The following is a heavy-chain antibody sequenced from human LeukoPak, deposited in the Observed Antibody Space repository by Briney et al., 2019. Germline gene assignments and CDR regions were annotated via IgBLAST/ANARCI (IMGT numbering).Heavy chain of an antibody. CDR1: GGTFSSYA. Sequence: GSSVKVSCKXSGGTFSSYAISWVRQAPGQGLEWMGGIIPIFGTANYAQKFQGRVTITADESTSTAYMELSSLRSEDTAVYYCARVPLDIVVVPAAGGRGFYFDYWGQGTLVTVSS. CDR3: ARVPLDIVVVPAAGGRGFYFDY. V-gene: IGHV1-69*01. J-gene: IGHJ4*02. D-gene: IGHD2-2*01. CDR2: IIPIFGTA.